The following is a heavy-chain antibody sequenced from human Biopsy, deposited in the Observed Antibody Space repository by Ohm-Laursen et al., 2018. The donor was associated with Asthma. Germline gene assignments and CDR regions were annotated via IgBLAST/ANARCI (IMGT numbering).Heavy chain of an antibody. J-gene: IGHJ4*02. Sequence: ASVKVSCKISGYSLTDLSMHWVRQAPGQGIEWVGGHDHEEGGTVNARRFEGRVTMTEDTSTDTAYMELSSLSSDDTAVYYCASDFPKDYVRYNFQFWGQGALVTVSS. CDR1: GYSLTDLS. D-gene: IGHD4-17*01. CDR3: ASDFPKDYVRYNFQF. CDR2: HDHEEGGT. V-gene: IGHV1-24*01.